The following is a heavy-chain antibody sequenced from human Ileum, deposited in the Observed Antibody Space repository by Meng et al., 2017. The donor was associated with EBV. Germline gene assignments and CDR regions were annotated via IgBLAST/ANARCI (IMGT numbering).Heavy chain of an antibody. CDR2: IYHSGIT. V-gene: IGHV4-4*02. CDR3: ARDPTGGEDHQRV. D-gene: IGHD1-14*01. J-gene: IGHJ4*02. CDR1: GGSIISSNW. Sequence: VLLPEARPGVFKPSGTSSRTGAVSGGSIISSNWWSWVRQPPGKGLEWIGKIYHSGITIYNPSLKSRVTMSVDNSKNQFSLKLNSMTAADTAVYYCARDPTGGEDHQRVWGQGTLVTVSS.